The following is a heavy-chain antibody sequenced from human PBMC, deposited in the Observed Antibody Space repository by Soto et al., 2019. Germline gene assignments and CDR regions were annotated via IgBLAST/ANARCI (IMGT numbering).Heavy chain of an antibody. V-gene: IGHV3-23*01. CDR1: GFTFSSYA. CDR2: ISGSGGST. CDR3: ARQRRWALDYYYYYYYMDV. Sequence: GGSLRLSCAASGFTFSSYAMSWVRQAPGKGLEWVSAISGSGGSTYYADSVKGRFTISRDNSKNTLYLQMNSLRAEDTAVYYCARQRRWALDYYYYYYYMDVWGKGTTVTVSS. D-gene: IGHD3-16*01. J-gene: IGHJ6*03.